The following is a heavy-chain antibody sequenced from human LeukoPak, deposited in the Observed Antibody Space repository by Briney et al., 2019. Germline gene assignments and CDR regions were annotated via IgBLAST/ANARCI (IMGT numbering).Heavy chain of an antibody. CDR2: ISGSGGST. D-gene: IGHD2-15*01. Sequence: GGTLRLSCAASGFTFSSYGMSWVRQAPGKGLEWVSAISGSGGSTYYADSVKGRFTITRDNAKNTLYLQMNSLRAEDTAVYYCAKANVKYCSGGSCFDAFDIWGQGTMVTVSS. CDR1: GFTFSSYG. V-gene: IGHV3-23*01. CDR3: AKANVKYCSGGSCFDAFDI. J-gene: IGHJ3*02.